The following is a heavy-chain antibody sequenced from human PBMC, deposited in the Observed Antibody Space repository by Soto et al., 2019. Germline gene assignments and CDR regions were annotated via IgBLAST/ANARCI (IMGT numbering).Heavy chain of an antibody. J-gene: IGHJ4*02. D-gene: IGHD6-25*01. CDR2: IFCSGST. CDR3: ARQLAAGGSRGLDY. CDR1: GASISTGGYD. Sequence: PSETLSLTCTVSGASISTGGYDWTWKRQRPGKGLEWIGYIFCSGSTYYNPSIKSRVSTSVDTSENQFPLKMNSVTAEDTAVYYCARQLAAGGSRGLDYWGQGTLVTVSS. V-gene: IGHV4-31*02.